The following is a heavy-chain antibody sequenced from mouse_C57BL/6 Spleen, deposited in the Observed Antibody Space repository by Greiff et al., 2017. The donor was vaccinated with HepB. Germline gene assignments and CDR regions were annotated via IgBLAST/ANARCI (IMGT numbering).Heavy chain of an antibody. V-gene: IGHV1-22*01. CDR3: GRRGYYGFLYFDV. D-gene: IGHD1-1*01. Sequence: VQLQQSGPELVKPGASVKMSCKASGYTFTDYNMHWVKQSHGKSLEWIGYINPNNGGTSYNQKFKGKATLTVNKSSSTAYMELRSLTSEDSAVYFRGRRGYYGFLYFDVWGTGTTVTVSS. CDR2: INPNNGGT. J-gene: IGHJ1*03. CDR1: GYTFTDYN.